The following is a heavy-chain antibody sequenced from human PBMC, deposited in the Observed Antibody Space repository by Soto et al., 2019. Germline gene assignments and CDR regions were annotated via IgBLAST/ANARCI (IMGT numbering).Heavy chain of an antibody. J-gene: IGHJ4*02. CDR2: ISSSSSTI. Sequence: EVQLVESGGGLVQPGGSLRLSCAASGFTFSSYSMNWVRQAPGKGLEWVSYISSSSSTIYYADSVKGRFTISRDNAKNSLYLQMNSLRAEDTAVYYCAREYYYDSSGYYRLSYWGQGTLVTVSS. CDR1: GFTFSSYS. V-gene: IGHV3-48*01. CDR3: AREYYYDSSGYYRLSY. D-gene: IGHD3-22*01.